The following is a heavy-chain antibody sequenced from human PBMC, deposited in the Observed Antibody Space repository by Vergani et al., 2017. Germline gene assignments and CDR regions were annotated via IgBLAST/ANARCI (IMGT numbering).Heavy chain of an antibody. V-gene: IGHV3-21*01. CDR2: ISSSSSYI. Sequence: EVQLVESGGGLVKPGGSLRLSCAASGFTFSSYSMNWVRQAPGKGLEWVSSISSSSSYIYYADSVKGRFTISRDNAKNSLYLQMNSLRAEDTAVYYCARVGLITGTTLELRSYWYFDLWGRGTLVTVSS. CDR3: ARVGLITGTTLELRSYWYFDL. CDR1: GFTFSSYS. J-gene: IGHJ2*01. D-gene: IGHD1-7*01.